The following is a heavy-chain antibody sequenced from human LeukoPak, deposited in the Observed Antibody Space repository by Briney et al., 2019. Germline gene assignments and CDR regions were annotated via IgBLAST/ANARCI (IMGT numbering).Heavy chain of an antibody. CDR3: ATAMVRGVSAPDY. Sequence: GASVKVSCKASGYTFSSYLMHWVRQAPGQGLEWMGIINPSGGGTNYAQKFQGRVTMTRDTSISTAYMELSRLRSDDTAVYYCATAMVRGVSAPDYWGQGTLVTVSS. CDR2: INPSGGGT. V-gene: IGHV1-2*02. J-gene: IGHJ4*02. CDR1: GYTFSSYL. D-gene: IGHD3-10*01.